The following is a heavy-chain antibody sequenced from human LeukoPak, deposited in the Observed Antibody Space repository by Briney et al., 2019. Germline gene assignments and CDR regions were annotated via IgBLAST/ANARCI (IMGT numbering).Heavy chain of an antibody. CDR3: ARDTVVPTQWFGEHDAFDI. CDR1: GGSVSSGSYY. Sequence: SETLSLTCTVSGGSVSSGSYYWSWIRQPPGKGLEWTGYIYYSGSTNYNPSLKSRVTISVDTSKNQFSLKLSSVTAADTAVYYCARDTVVPTQWFGEHDAFDIWGQGTMVTVSS. V-gene: IGHV4-61*01. CDR2: IYYSGST. J-gene: IGHJ3*02. D-gene: IGHD3-10*01.